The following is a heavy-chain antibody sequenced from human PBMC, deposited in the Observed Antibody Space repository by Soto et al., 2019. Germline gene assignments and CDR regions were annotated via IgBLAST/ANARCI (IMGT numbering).Heavy chain of an antibody. Sequence: SETLSLTCTFSGGSISSYYWSLIRQPPGKGLEWIGYIYYSGSTNYNPSLKSRVTISVDTSKNQFSLKLSSVTAADTAVYYCARARSSSWYFTKQNRSRNWFDPWGQGTLVTVSS. CDR2: IYYSGST. J-gene: IGHJ5*02. D-gene: IGHD6-13*01. CDR3: ARARSSSWYFTKQNRSRNWFDP. V-gene: IGHV4-59*01. CDR1: GGSISSYY.